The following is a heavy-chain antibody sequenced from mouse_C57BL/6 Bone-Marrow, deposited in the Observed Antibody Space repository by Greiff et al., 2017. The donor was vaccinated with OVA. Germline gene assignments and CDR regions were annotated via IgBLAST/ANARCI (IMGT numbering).Heavy chain of an antibody. D-gene: IGHD1-1*01. Sequence: QVQLQQSGPELVKPGASVKISCKASGYAFSSSWMNWVKQRPGKGLEWIGRIYPGDGDTNYNGKFKGKATLTADKSSSTAYMQLSSLTSEDSAVYFCARHYYGSSSRYWYFDVWGTGTTVTVSS. CDR3: ARHYYGSSSRYWYFDV. CDR2: IYPGDGDT. V-gene: IGHV1-82*01. CDR1: GYAFSSSW. J-gene: IGHJ1*03.